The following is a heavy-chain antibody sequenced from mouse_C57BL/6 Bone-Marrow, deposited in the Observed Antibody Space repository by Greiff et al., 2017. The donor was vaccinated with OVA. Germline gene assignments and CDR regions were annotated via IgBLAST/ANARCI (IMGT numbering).Heavy chain of an antibody. V-gene: IGHV5-4*01. CDR1: GFTFSSYA. Sequence: EVKLVESGGGLVKPGGSLKLSCAASGFTFSSYAMSWVRQTPEKRLEWVATISDGGSYTYYPDNVEGRFTISRDNAKNNLYLQMSRLKSEDTAMYYCARDGEDMGYWGQGTSVTVSA. CDR2: ISDGGSYT. J-gene: IGHJ4*01. CDR3: ARDGEDMGY.